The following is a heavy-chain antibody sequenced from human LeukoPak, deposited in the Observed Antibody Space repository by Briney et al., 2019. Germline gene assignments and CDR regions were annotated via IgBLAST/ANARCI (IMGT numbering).Heavy chain of an antibody. CDR1: GFTFSSYA. CDR3: ARDPGGIAAAGSL. CDR2: ISYDGSNK. V-gene: IGHV3-30*01. D-gene: IGHD6-13*01. Sequence: GGSLRLSCAASGFTFSSYAMHWVRQAPGKGLEWVAVISYDGSNKYYADSVKGRFTISRDNSKNTLYLQMDSLRAEDTAVYYCARDPGGIAAAGSLWGQGTLVTVSS. J-gene: IGHJ4*02.